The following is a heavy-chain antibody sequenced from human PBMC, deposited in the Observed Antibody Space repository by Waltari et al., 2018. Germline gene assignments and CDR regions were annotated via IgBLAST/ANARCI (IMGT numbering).Heavy chain of an antibody. D-gene: IGHD3-10*01. CDR1: GASIHRGTYY. CDR2: IFAGGST. V-gene: IGHV4-61*02. Sequence: QVQLQESGPGLVEPSQTLSLACRVSGASIHRGTYYWSWVRQPAGRGLEWLGRIFAGGSTDYNPSLKSRVTISVDTSKSQVSLNLTSLTAADSAVYYCARTLEKTYGGWYFDSWGQGTRVTVSS. J-gene: IGHJ4*02. CDR3: ARTLEKTYGGWYFDS.